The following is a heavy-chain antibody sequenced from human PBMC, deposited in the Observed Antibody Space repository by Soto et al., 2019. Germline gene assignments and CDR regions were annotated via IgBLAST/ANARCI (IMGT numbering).Heavy chain of an antibody. D-gene: IGHD2-15*01. J-gene: IGHJ6*03. CDR3: AARRGRDHYMDV. CDR2: IAVGSGNT. V-gene: IGHV1-58*01. CDR1: GFTFSSSA. Sequence: SVKVSCKASGFTFSSSALQWVRQARGQRLEWIGWIAVGSGNTNYAQKFQERVTITRDMSTSIAYMELNSLRSDDTAVYYCAARRGRDHYMDVWGKGTTVTVSS.